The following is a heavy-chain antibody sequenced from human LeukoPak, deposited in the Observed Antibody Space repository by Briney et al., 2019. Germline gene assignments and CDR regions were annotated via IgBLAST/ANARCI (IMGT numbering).Heavy chain of an antibody. J-gene: IGHJ4*02. CDR1: GDSISSSSHY. Sequence: PSETLSLTCTVSGDSISSSSHYWGWIRQPPGEGLEWIGSVYYSGSTYYNPSLKSRVTISVDTSKNQFSLKVYSVTAADTAVYYCASIAARRGVRGVDYWGQGTLVTVSS. D-gene: IGHD6-6*01. CDR2: VYYSGST. CDR3: ASIAARRGVRGVDY. V-gene: IGHV4-39*01.